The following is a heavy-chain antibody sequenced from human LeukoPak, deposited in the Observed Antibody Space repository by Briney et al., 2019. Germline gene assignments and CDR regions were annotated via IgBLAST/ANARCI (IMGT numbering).Heavy chain of an antibody. Sequence: GESLKLSCKGSGYSFTSYRIGWVRQMPGKGLEWMGIIYPGDSDTRYSPSFQGQVTISADKSISTAYLQWSSLKASDTAMYYCARANYYDSSGYYIALDYWGQGTLVTVSS. CDR1: GYSFTSYR. D-gene: IGHD3-22*01. CDR3: ARANYYDSSGYYIALDY. CDR2: IYPGDSDT. V-gene: IGHV5-51*01. J-gene: IGHJ4*02.